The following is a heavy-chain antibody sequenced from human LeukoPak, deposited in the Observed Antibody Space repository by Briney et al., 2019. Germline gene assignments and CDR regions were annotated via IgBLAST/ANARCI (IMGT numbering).Heavy chain of an antibody. CDR2: ISGSGDIT. Sequence: PGGSLRLSCAASGFTFSSYAMSWVRQAPGKGLEWVSGISGSGDITYYADSVKGRFTISGDNSKNSLYVQMNSLRVEDTAVYYCAKDRRGGSYYAATLDIWGQGTMVTVSS. D-gene: IGHD1-26*01. CDR3: AKDRRGGSYYAATLDI. V-gene: IGHV3-23*01. J-gene: IGHJ3*02. CDR1: GFTFSSYA.